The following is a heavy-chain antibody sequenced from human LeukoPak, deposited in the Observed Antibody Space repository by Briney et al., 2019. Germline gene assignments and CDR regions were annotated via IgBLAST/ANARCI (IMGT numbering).Heavy chain of an antibody. CDR2: INHSGST. Sequence: SETLSLTCAVYGVSFSGYYWSWIRQPPGKGLEWIGEINHSGSTNYNPSLKSRVTISVDTSKNQFSLKLSSVTAADTAVYYCARVVPIVATMRYYYYYYMDVWGKGTTVTVSS. D-gene: IGHD5-12*01. CDR1: GVSFSGYY. J-gene: IGHJ6*03. V-gene: IGHV4-34*01. CDR3: ARVVPIVATMRYYYYYYMDV.